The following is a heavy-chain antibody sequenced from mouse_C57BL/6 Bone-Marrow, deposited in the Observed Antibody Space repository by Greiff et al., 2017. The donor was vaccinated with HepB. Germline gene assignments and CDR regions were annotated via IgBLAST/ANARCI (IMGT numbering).Heavy chain of an antibody. D-gene: IGHD1-1*01. CDR2: INYDGSST. V-gene: IGHV5-16*01. CDR3: ARVLPYDGSLLYWYFDV. J-gene: IGHJ1*03. Sequence: EVKVEESEGGLVQPGSSMKLSCTASGFTFSDYYMAWVRQVPEKGLEWVANINYDGSSTKYLDSLKSSFIISRDKAQNILYLQMSSLKSEDTATYYCARVLPYDGSLLYWYFDVWGTGTTVTVSS. CDR1: GFTFSDYY.